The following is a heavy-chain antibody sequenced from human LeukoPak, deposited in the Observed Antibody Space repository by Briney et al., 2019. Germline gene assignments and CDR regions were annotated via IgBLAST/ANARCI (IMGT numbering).Heavy chain of an antibody. D-gene: IGHD2-15*01. V-gene: IGHV4-59*01. Sequence: SETLSLTCTVSGGSINSYYWSWIRQPPGKGLEWIGYIYYSGSTNYNPSLKSRVTISVDTSKNQFSLKLSSVTAADTAVYYCARVGYCSGGSCYSLVNWGQGTLVTVSS. CDR1: GGSINSYY. CDR2: IYYSGST. CDR3: ARVGYCSGGSCYSLVN. J-gene: IGHJ4*02.